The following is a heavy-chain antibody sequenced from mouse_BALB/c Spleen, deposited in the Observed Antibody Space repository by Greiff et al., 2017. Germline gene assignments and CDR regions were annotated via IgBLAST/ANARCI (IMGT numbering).Heavy chain of an antibody. Sequence: EVQVVESGGGLVQPGGSRKLSCAASGFTFSSFGMHWVRQAPEKGLEWVAYISSGSSTIYYADTVKGRFTISRDNPKNTLFLQMTSLRSEDTAMYYCARWWETWYFDVWGAGTTVTVSS. CDR2: ISSGSSTI. J-gene: IGHJ1*01. CDR3: ARWWETWYFDV. CDR1: GFTFSSFG. D-gene: IGHD1-1*02. V-gene: IGHV5-17*02.